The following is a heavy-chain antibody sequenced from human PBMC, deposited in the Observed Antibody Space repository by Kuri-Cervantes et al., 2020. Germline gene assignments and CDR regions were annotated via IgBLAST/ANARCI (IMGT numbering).Heavy chain of an antibody. CDR2: ISSSSSYI. CDR1: GFTFSSYS. Sequence: GESLKISCAASGFTFSSYSMNWVRQAPGKGLEWVSSISSSSSYIYYADSVKGRFTISRDNAKNSLYLQMNSLRAEDTAVYYCARDRVVVTAIVEYYFDYWGQGTLVTSPQ. V-gene: IGHV3-21*01. CDR3: ARDRVVVTAIVEYYFDY. D-gene: IGHD2-21*02. J-gene: IGHJ4*02.